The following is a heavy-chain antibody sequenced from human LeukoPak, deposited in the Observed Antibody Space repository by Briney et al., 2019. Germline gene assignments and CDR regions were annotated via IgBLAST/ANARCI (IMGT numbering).Heavy chain of an antibody. CDR3: ARVGTYDFWSGYYWVNIDY. J-gene: IGHJ4*02. V-gene: IGHV4-39*07. CDR2: ISYSGST. D-gene: IGHD3-3*01. CDR1: GVSISSSSYY. Sequence: SETLSLTCTVSGVSISSSSYYWDWIRQPPGKGLEWIGSISYSGSTYYNPSLKSRVTMSVDTSKNQFSLKLSSVTAADTAVYYCARVGTYDFWSGYYWVNIDYWGQGTLVTVSS.